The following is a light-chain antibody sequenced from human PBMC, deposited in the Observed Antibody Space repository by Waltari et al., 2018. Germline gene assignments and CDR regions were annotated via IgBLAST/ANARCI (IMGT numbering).Light chain of an antibody. CDR3: QQYNSYSPTWT. Sequence: DIQMTQSPSTLSASVGDRVTITCRASQSISSWLAWYQQKPGKAPKLLIYKASSLESGVPSRFSGSGSGTEFTLTISSLQPADFATYYCQQYNSYSPTWTFGQGTKVEIK. J-gene: IGKJ1*01. V-gene: IGKV1-5*03. CDR1: QSISSW. CDR2: KAS.